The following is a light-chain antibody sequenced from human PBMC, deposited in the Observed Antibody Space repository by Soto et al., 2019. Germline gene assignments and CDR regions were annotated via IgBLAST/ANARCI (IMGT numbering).Light chain of an antibody. J-gene: IGKJ1*01. CDR3: QQYGYSSWT. Sequence: PEERAALLCRATQSVSSSYFAWYQQQPCQAPSLLIYVTSSRTPGIPDRFSGSGSGTDFTLTICRLEPEDFAVYYCQQYGYSSWTFGQGTKVDIK. CDR1: QSVSSSY. V-gene: IGKV3-20*01. CDR2: VTS.